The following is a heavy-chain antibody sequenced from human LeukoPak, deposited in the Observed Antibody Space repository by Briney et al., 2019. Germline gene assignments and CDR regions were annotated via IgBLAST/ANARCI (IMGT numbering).Heavy chain of an antibody. CDR2: ISGSGGST. Sequence: GGSLRLSCAASGFTFSSYAMSWVRQAPGKGLEWVSAISGSGGSTYYADSVKGRSTISRDNSKNTLYLQMNSLRAEDTAVYYCAKDPRYSGYENYFDYWGQGTLVTVSS. CDR3: AKDPRYSGYENYFDY. V-gene: IGHV3-23*01. D-gene: IGHD5-12*01. CDR1: GFTFSSYA. J-gene: IGHJ4*02.